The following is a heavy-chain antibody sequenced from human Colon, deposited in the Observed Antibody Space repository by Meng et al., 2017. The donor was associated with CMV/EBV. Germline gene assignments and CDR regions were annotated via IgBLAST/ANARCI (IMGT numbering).Heavy chain of an antibody. V-gene: IGHV1-2*02. D-gene: IGHD4-17*01. CDR1: GGPFSAHQ. CDR3: ASLTVTSDWYFDL. J-gene: IGHJ2*01. Sequence: KASGGPFSAHQIHWVRQAPGQGLEWMGWINPNSGDTKYAQHFQDRVTMTRDTSITTAYMEMSSLRSDDTAMYYCASLTVTSDWYFDLWGRGSLVTVSS. CDR2: INPNSGDT.